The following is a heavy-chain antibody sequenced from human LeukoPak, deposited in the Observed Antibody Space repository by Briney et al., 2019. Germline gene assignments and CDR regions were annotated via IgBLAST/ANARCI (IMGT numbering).Heavy chain of an antibody. Sequence: ASVKLSCKASGYTFTGYYMHWVRQAPGQGLEWMGWINPNSGGTNFTQKFQGRVTMTRDTSISTAYMELSRLRSDDTAVYYCARRRDSVGWYERSYMDVWGKGTTVTVSS. J-gene: IGHJ6*03. D-gene: IGHD6-19*01. CDR1: GYTFTGYY. V-gene: IGHV1-2*02. CDR2: INPNSGGT. CDR3: ARRRDSVGWYERSYMDV.